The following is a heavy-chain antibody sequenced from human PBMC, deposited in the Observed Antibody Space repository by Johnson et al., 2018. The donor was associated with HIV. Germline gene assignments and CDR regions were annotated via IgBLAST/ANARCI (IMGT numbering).Heavy chain of an antibody. V-gene: IGHV3-30-3*01. CDR2: ISYAGSNK. D-gene: IGHD3-10*01. Sequence: QVQLVESGGGLVQPGGSLRLSCAASGFTVSSNAMHWVRQAPGKGLERVVVISYAGSNKSYADSVKGRFTISRDNSKNTLYLQMNSLRAEDTAVYYCTRSLWFRQFSSPFDLWGPGTRVTVSS. CDR1: GFTVSSNA. CDR3: TRSLWFRQFSSPFDL. J-gene: IGHJ3*01.